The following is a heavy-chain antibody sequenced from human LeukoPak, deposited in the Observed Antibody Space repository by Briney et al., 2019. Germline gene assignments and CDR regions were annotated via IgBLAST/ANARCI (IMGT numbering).Heavy chain of an antibody. D-gene: IGHD3-9*01. CDR2: IYYSESA. J-gene: IGHJ4*02. CDR3: ARKRSFDL. Sequence: SSETLSPTCTVSGDSVSNYYWSWIRQPPGKRLEWIGCIYYSESATYNPSLKSRVTISLDTSKNQFFLKLSSVTAADTAVYYCARKRSFDLWGQGTLVTVSS. V-gene: IGHV4-59*02. CDR1: GDSVSNYY.